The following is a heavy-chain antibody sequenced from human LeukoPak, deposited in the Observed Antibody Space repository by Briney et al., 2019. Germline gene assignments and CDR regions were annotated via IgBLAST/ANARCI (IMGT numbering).Heavy chain of an antibody. CDR2: ISANNGNT. CDR1: GYTFTTYG. V-gene: IGHV1-18*01. CDR3: ARDHGASGWDSLDY. D-gene: IGHD6-19*01. J-gene: IGHJ4*02. Sequence: ASVKVSCKASGYTFTTYGISWVRQAPGQGLEWMGWISANNGNTNYAQKLQGRVTMTTDTSTSTAFMELRSLRSDDTAVYYCARDHGASGWDSLDYWGQGTLVTVSS.